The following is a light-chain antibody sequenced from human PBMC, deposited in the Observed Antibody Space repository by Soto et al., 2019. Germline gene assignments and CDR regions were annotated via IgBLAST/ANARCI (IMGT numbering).Light chain of an antibody. J-gene: IGKJ5*01. CDR1: QSLLYNNTYNY. CDR3: MQAIQSLT. V-gene: IGKV2-28*01. CDR2: FGS. Sequence: EIGMTHSPLTLPVTPGEPASISCRSSQSLLYNNTYNYLDWYVQKPGQSPQLLIYFGSNRAPGVPDRFSGSGSGTDFTLKINRVEAEDVGTYPSMQAIQSLTFGQGTRLEIX.